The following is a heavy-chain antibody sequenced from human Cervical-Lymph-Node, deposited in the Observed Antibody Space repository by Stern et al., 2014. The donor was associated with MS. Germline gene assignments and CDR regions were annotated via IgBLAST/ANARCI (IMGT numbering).Heavy chain of an antibody. J-gene: IGHJ4*02. CDR3: ARSDRLWGSFDY. Sequence: QVQLQESGPGLVKPSQTLCLTCTASGASISTDGYYWSWIRQHPGQGLAWMAFISYIGSTYYNPSLKSRVSISADTSKNQFSLNLTSVTAADTALYYCARSDRLWGSFDYWGQGTLVAVSS. D-gene: IGHD3-16*01. V-gene: IGHV4-31*03. CDR2: ISYIGST. CDR1: GASISTDGYY.